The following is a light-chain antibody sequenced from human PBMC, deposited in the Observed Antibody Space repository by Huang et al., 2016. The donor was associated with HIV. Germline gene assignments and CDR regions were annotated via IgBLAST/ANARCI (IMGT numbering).Light chain of an antibody. Sequence: DIQMTQSPSSLSTSIGDRATITCQASQDITNYLSWYLLKPGKAPKFLIYDASNLEAGVPSRFSGGGSGTDFTFTISSLQPEDIGTYYCQQYDNLPLTFGGGTKVEIK. J-gene: IGKJ4*01. CDR1: QDITNY. CDR3: QQYDNLPLT. CDR2: DAS. V-gene: IGKV1-33*01.